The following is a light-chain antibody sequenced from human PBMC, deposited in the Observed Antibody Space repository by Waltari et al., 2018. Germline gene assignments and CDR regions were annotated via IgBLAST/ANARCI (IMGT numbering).Light chain of an antibody. CDR3: SSYTSTSTLV. CDR2: DVR. Sequence: QSALTQPASVSGSPGQSITISCSGTSSDVGGYNYVSWYQQHPDKAPKRMIYDVRKRPAGVSNRFSGSKSGNAASLTISGLQAEDEADYYCSSYTSTSTLVFGGVTKVTVL. V-gene: IGLV2-14*03. CDR1: SSDVGGYNY. J-gene: IGLJ2*01.